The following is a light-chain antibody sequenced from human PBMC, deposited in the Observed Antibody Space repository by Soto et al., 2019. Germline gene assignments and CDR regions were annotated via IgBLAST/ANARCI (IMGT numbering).Light chain of an antibody. Sequence: NFMLTQPHSVSESPGKTVTISCTRSSGSIASNYVQWYQQRPDSAPATVIYDDNQRPSGVPDRFSGSIDSSSNSASLTISGLKTEDEADYYCQSYDTTNVVFGGGTKVTVL. CDR1: SGSIASNY. CDR2: DDN. CDR3: QSYDTTNVV. J-gene: IGLJ2*01. V-gene: IGLV6-57*04.